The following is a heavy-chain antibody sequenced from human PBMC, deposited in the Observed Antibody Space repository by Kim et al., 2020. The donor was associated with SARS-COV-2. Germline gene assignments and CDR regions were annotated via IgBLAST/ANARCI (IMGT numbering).Heavy chain of an antibody. CDR3: ARDHEPRWYYDILTGYPYYGMDV. V-gene: IGHV3-21*01. D-gene: IGHD3-9*01. CDR2: ISSSSSYI. J-gene: IGHJ6*02. CDR1: GFTFSSYS. Sequence: GGSLRLSCAASGFTFSSYSMNWVRQAPGKGLEWVSSISSSSSYIYYADSVKGRFTISRDNAKNSLYLQMNSLRAEDTAVYYCARDHEPRWYYDILTGYPYYGMDVWGQGTTVTVSS.